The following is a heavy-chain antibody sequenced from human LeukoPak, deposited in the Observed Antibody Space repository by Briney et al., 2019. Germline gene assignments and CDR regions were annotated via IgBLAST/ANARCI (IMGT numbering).Heavy chain of an antibody. V-gene: IGHV1-8*01. CDR2: MNPNSGNT. CDR1: GYTFTSYD. D-gene: IGHD2-2*01. J-gene: IGHJ3*02. Sequence: ASVKVSCKASGYTFTSYDINWVRRATGQGLEWMGWMNPNSGNTGYAQKFQGRVTMTRNTSISTAYMELSSLRSEDTAVYYCARGRTSPDDAFDIWGQGTMVTVSS. CDR3: ARGRTSPDDAFDI.